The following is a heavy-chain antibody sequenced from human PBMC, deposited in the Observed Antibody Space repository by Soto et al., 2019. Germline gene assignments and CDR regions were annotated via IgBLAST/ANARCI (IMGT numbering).Heavy chain of an antibody. CDR1: GGSITRNNHS. CDR3: ARLGSSGWYQGADFDY. V-gene: IGHV4-39*01. D-gene: IGHD6-19*01. J-gene: IGHJ4*02. Sequence: QLQLQESGPGLVKPSETLSLTCIVSGGSITRNNHSWGWIRQSPGKGLEWIGSILYSGSTNYNPSLKSRVTLSVETSKDQFPLKMRYVTAADTARYYWARLGSSGWYQGADFDYWGQGTLVTVSS. CDR2: ILYSGST.